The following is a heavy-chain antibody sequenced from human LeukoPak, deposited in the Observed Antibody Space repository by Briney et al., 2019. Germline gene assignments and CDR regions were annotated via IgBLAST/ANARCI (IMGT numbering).Heavy chain of an antibody. CDR2: IRYDGSNK. CDR3: AKDKGSGPYYFDY. Sequence: GGSLRLSCAASGFTFSSYGMHWVRQAPGKGLEWVAFIRYDGSNKYYADSVKGRFTISRDNSKNTLYLQMNSLRAEDTAVYYCAKDKGSGPYYFDYWGQGTLVTVSS. J-gene: IGHJ4*02. V-gene: IGHV3-30*02. CDR1: GFTFSSYG. D-gene: IGHD3-10*01.